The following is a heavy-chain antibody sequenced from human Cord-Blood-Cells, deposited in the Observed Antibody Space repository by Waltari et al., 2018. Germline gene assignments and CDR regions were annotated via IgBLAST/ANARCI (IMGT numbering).Heavy chain of an antibody. J-gene: IGHJ1*01. D-gene: IGHD7-27*01. CDR2: MNPXXGNX. CDR3: ARGRTXDRXX. CDR1: GYTXTSYD. V-gene: IGHV1-8*01. Sequence: QVQLVQSGAEVKKPGASVKVSCKASGYTXTSYDINXVRQATGQGLEWMGXMNPXXGNXXXAQXXXGRVTMTXXXSIXXAYMELSSLRSEDTAMYYCARGRTXDRXXXXQGXXXTXSS.